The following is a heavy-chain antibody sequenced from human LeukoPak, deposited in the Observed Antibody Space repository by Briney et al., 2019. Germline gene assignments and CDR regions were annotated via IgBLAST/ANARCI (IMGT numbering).Heavy chain of an antibody. CDR1: GGSISSYY. CDR2: IYYSGST. J-gene: IGHJ3*02. Sequence: SETLSLTCTVSGGSISSYYWSWIRQPPGKGLEWIGYIYYSGSTKYKPSLKSRVTISVDTSKNQFSLKLSSVTAADTAVYYCARVGMATTRGDAFDIWGQGTMVTVSS. CDR3: ARVGMATTRGDAFDI. D-gene: IGHD5-24*01. V-gene: IGHV4-59*01.